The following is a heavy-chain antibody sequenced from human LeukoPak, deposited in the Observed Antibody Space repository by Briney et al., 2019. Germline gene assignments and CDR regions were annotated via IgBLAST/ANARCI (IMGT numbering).Heavy chain of an antibody. D-gene: IGHD1-26*01. CDR2: ISYDGSNK. CDR1: GFTFSSYA. Sequence: TGGSLRLSCAASGFTFSSYAMHWVRQAPGKGLEWVAVISYDGSNKYYADSVKGRFTISRDSSKNTLYLQMNSLRAEDTAVYYCAGLNSGSYYPRNYWGQGTLVTVSS. J-gene: IGHJ4*02. V-gene: IGHV3-30*04. CDR3: AGLNSGSYYPRNY.